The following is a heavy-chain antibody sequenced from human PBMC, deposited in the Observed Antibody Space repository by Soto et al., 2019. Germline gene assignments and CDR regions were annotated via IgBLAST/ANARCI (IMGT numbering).Heavy chain of an antibody. CDR3: ARDGPGWYLDN. CDR2: IHAGNGNT. D-gene: IGHD6-19*01. J-gene: IGHJ4*02. Sequence: ASVKVSCKTSGETFSRSAIHWVRQVPGQRPEWMGWIHAGNGNTKYSQKFQDRLTVTRDTSASTAYMELSSLRSEDTGIYYCARDGPGWYLDNWGQGTLVTVSS. CDR1: GETFSRSA. V-gene: IGHV1-3*01.